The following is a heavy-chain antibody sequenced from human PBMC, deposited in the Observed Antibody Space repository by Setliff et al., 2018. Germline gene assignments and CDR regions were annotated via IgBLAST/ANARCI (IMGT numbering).Heavy chain of an antibody. D-gene: IGHD2-15*01. CDR2: IWHDGGNK. CDR1: GFTFSNYR. Sequence: QTGGSLRLSCAASGFTFSNYRMHWVRQAPGKGLEWVAVIWHDGGNKYHADSVKGRFTISRDNSKNTLYLQMNSLRPEDTAVYYCARTCSGSGCYAGLESWGQGTPVTVSA. CDR3: ARTCSGSGCYAGLES. J-gene: IGHJ4*02. V-gene: IGHV3-33*08.